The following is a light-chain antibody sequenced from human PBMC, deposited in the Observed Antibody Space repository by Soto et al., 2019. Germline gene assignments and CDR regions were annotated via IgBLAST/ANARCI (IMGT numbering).Light chain of an antibody. CDR3: QQYDTYPLS. J-gene: IGKJ4*01. Sequence: DMQMTQSPSTLSASVGYRVTITCRASQSISTWLAWYQQKPGKAPDLLIYDASSLQTGVPSRFSGSGAGTEFTLTITSLQPDDFATYYCQQYDTYPLSFGGGTEVEIK. CDR1: QSISTW. CDR2: DAS. V-gene: IGKV1-5*01.